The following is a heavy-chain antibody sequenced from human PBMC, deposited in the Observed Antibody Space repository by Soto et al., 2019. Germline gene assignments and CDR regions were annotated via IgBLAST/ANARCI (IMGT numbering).Heavy chain of an antibody. J-gene: IGHJ6*02. V-gene: IGHV3-30*03. CDR2: ISGDATRI. Sequence: QVQLVESGGGVVQPGTSLRLSCVASGFGFNFFGIHWVRQAPGEGLEWVAGISGDATRIYYAEDLKGRVTISRVNSENTRYLQVDSVRSEDTALYYCARDKDAGWCVMDVWGEGTTVIV. CDR3: ARDKDAGWCVMDV. CDR1: GFGFNFFG. D-gene: IGHD3-9*01.